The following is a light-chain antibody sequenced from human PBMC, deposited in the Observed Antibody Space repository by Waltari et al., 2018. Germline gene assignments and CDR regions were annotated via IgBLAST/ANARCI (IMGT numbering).Light chain of an antibody. CDR2: KAS. Sequence: DSQMTQSPSTLSASVGDRVTITCRASQRISNWLASYQQKPGKAPNLLIYKASILKSGVPSRFSGSGSGTQFTLTINSLQPGDFATYYCQQYNTYSSFGQGTKLEIK. CDR3: QQYNTYSS. V-gene: IGKV1-5*03. CDR1: QRISNW. J-gene: IGKJ2*01.